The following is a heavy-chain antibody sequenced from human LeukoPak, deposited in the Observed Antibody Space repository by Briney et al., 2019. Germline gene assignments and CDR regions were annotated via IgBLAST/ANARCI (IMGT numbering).Heavy chain of an antibody. D-gene: IGHD5-24*01. CDR1: GFTFSSYS. V-gene: IGHV3-48*04. Sequence: PGGSLRLSCAASGFTFSSYSMNWVRQAPGKGLEWVSYISSSSSTIYYADSVKGRFTISRDNAKNSLYLQMNSLRAEDTAVYYCARDMDGSTPYFDYWGQGTLVTVSS. CDR3: ARDMDGSTPYFDY. J-gene: IGHJ4*02. CDR2: ISSSSSTI.